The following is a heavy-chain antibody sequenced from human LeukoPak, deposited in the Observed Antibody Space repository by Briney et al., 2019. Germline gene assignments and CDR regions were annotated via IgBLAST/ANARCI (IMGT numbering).Heavy chain of an antibody. CDR1: GGSISSSSYY. CDR2: IYYSGST. Sequence: SETLSLACTVSGGSISSSSYYWGWIRQPPGKGLEWIGSIYYSGSTYYNPSLKSRVTISVDTSKNQFSLKLSSVTAADTAVYYCAGSGYQLLYPGWFDPWGQGTLVTVSS. J-gene: IGHJ5*02. CDR3: AGSGYQLLYPGWFDP. D-gene: IGHD2-2*02. V-gene: IGHV4-39*01.